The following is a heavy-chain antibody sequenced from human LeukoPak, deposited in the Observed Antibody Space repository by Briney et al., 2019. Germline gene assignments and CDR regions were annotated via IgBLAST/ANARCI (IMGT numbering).Heavy chain of an antibody. Sequence: GGSLRLSCATSGFNFYRYSIHWVRQAPGKGLEWVSLAGWAGGTTFYSDSVRGRFTISRDSGRKSVYLQMNSLTTDDTAFYFCAKELDTMFFDYWGQGALVTVSS. V-gene: IGHV3-43*01. D-gene: IGHD3-10*02. J-gene: IGHJ4*02. CDR1: GFNFYRYS. CDR3: AKELDTMFFDY. CDR2: AGWAGGTT.